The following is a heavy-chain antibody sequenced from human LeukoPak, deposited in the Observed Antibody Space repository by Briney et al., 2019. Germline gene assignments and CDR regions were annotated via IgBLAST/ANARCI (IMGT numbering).Heavy chain of an antibody. V-gene: IGHV1-69*04. Sequence: ASVKVSCKASGGTFSSYAISWVRQAPGQGLEWMGRIIPIFGIANYAQKFRGRVTITADKSTSTAYMELSSLRSEDTAVYYCARGTYYDSSGYYWGQGTLVTVSS. J-gene: IGHJ4*02. CDR2: IIPIFGIA. D-gene: IGHD3-22*01. CDR3: ARGTYYDSSGYY. CDR1: GGTFSSYA.